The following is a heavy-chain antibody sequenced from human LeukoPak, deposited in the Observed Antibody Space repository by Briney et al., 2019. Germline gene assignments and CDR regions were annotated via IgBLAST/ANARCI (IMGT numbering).Heavy chain of an antibody. Sequence: GGSLRLSXAAYGFTFSSYSMNWVRQAPGKGLEWVSSISSSSSYKYYADSVKGRFTISRGTDKNSLYLQMNSMRAEDTAVYYCARGDFGVAGYFDYWGQGTLVTVSS. V-gene: IGHV3-21*01. D-gene: IGHD3-3*01. CDR3: ARGDFGVAGYFDY. CDR2: ISSSSSYK. J-gene: IGHJ4*02. CDR1: GFTFSSYS.